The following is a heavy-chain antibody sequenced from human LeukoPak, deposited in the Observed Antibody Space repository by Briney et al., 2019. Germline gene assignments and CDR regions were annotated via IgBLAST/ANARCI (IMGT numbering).Heavy chain of an antibody. J-gene: IGHJ4*02. V-gene: IGHV3-23*01. CDR2: ISGRGGST. CDR1: GFTFSSYA. Sequence: GGSLRLSCAASGFTFSSYAMSWVRQAPGKGLEWVSSISGRGGSTCYADSVKGRFTISRDNSKNTLYLQMNSLRAEDTAVYYCAKDQLRYFDWLLALFDYWGQGTLVTVSS. D-gene: IGHD3-9*01. CDR3: AKDQLRYFDWLLALFDY.